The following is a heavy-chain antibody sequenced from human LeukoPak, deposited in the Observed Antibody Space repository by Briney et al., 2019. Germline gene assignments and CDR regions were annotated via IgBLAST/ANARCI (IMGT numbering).Heavy chain of an antibody. J-gene: IGHJ6*02. Sequence: SETLSLTCTVSGGSISSYYWSWIRQPPGKGLEWIGYVYYSGSTNYNPSLKSRVTISVDTSKNQFSLKLNSVTAADTAVYYCARAQPVYYVMDVWGQGTTVTVSS. CDR2: VYYSGST. V-gene: IGHV4-59*01. D-gene: IGHD1-1*01. CDR1: GGSISSYY. CDR3: ARAQPVYYVMDV.